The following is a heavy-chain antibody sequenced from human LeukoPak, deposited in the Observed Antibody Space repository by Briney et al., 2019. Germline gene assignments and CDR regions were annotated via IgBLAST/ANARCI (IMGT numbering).Heavy chain of an antibody. CDR3: ARDSPRRGYSYGLDY. V-gene: IGHV3-21*01. CDR2: ISTSSSYI. D-gene: IGHD5-18*01. Sequence: GGSLRLSCAASGFTFNRYNMNWVRRAPGKGLEWVSSISTSSSYIYYADSVRGRFTISRDNAKNSLYLQMNSLRAEDTAVYYCARDSPRRGYSYGLDYWGQGTLVTVSS. J-gene: IGHJ4*02. CDR1: GFTFNRYN.